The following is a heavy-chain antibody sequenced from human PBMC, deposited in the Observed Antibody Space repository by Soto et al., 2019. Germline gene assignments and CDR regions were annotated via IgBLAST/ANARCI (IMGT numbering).Heavy chain of an antibody. J-gene: IGHJ3*02. CDR3: ARDGDSPTADAFDI. V-gene: IGHV3-74*01. Sequence: EVQLVESGGGLVQPGGSLRLSCAASGVTFTNFWMHWVRQAPGKGLVWISRINSDGISTSYADSVKGRFTISRDNAKNMLYLQMNSLRAEDTAVYYCARDGDSPTADAFDIWGQGTQVTVS. D-gene: IGHD7-27*01. CDR1: GVTFTNFW. CDR2: INSDGIST.